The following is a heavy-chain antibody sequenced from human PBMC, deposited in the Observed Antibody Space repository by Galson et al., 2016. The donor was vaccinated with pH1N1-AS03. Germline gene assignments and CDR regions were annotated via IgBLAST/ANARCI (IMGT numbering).Heavy chain of an antibody. CDR2: INTNTGDT. CDR3: AREGIVAQFMEWYLFY. J-gene: IGHJ4*02. D-gene: IGHD3-3*01. Sequence: SVKVSCKASDHTFGSYGITWVRQAPGQGPEWMGWINTNTGDTKLAQGFAGRFVFSLDASVSTAYLQITSLKAEDTAIYYCAREGIVAQFMEWYLFYWGQGTQLTVSS. V-gene: IGHV7-4-1*02. CDR1: DHTFGSYG.